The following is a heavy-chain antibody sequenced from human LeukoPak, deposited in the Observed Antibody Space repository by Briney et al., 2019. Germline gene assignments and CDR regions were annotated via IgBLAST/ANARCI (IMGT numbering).Heavy chain of an antibody. Sequence: GGSLRLSCAASGFTFSTYAMSWVRQAPGKGLEWVSGISGSGGSTYYADSVKGRFTISRDNSKNTLYLQMNSLRAEDTAVYYCAKDVVVTAIRGFDYWGQGTLVTVSS. CDR3: AKDVVVTAIRGFDY. CDR2: ISGSGGST. J-gene: IGHJ4*02. V-gene: IGHV3-23*01. CDR1: GFTFSTYA. D-gene: IGHD2-21*02.